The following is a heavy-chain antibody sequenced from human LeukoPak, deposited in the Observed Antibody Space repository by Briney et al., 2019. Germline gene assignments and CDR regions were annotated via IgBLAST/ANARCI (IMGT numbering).Heavy chain of an antibody. CDR3: ARDLPQMWIAVAGNAFDI. J-gene: IGHJ3*02. CDR1: GYTFTSYG. CDR2: ISAYNGNT. D-gene: IGHD6-19*01. V-gene: IGHV1-18*01. Sequence: GASVKVSCKASGYTFTSYGISWVRQAPGQGLEWMGWISAYNGNTNYAQKLQGRVTMTTDTSTSTAYMELRSLRSDDTAVYYCARDLPQMWIAVAGNAFDIWGQGTMVTVSS.